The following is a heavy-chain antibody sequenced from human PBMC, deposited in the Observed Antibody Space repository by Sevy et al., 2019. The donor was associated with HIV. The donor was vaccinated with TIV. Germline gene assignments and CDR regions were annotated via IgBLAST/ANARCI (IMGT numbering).Heavy chain of an antibody. CDR2: IKSRADGGTT. CDR3: TTKGDFWSGYQFFEY. J-gene: IGHJ4*02. V-gene: IGHV3-15*01. CDR1: GFTFSKAW. D-gene: IGHD3-3*01. Sequence: RGSLRLSCAASGFTFSKAWMTWVRQAPGKGLEWVGRIKSRADGGTTDYAAPVKGRFSISRDDSKNTLYLQMNSLKIEDTAVYYCTTKGDFWSGYQFFEYWGQGTLVTVSS.